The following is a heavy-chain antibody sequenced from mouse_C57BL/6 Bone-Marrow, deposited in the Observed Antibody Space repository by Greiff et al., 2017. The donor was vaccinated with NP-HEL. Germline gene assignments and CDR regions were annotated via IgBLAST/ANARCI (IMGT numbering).Heavy chain of an antibody. CDR3: ARYWAYCDY. CDR2: ISRGSSTI. J-gene: IGHJ2*01. CDR1: GFTFSDYG. Sequence: EVKLVESGGGLVKPGGSLKLSCAASGFTFSDYGMHWVRQAPEKGLEWVAYISRGSSTIYYADTVKGRFTISRDNAKNTLFLQMPSLRSEDTAMVYGARYWAYCDYWGQGTTLTVSS. D-gene: IGHD4-1*01. V-gene: IGHV5-17*01.